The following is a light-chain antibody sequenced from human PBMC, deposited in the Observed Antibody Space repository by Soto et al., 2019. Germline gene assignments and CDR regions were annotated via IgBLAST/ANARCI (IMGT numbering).Light chain of an antibody. CDR1: QSVRDRS. J-gene: IGKJ1*01. CDR3: LQHSQGPPRT. CDR2: ATP. Sequence: EIVLTQCPGALPLSPGEGGTFSCRASQSVRDRSLAWDQHKPGPAPRRPIYATPTRATGIPDRGRGSGSVTDFILTISRLEREYVAVHFCLQHSQGPPRTFGQGTKVDIK. V-gene: IGKV3D-20*02.